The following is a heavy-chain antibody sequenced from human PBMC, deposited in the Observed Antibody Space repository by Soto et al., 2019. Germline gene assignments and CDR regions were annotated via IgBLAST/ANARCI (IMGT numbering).Heavy chain of an antibody. D-gene: IGHD4-4*01. CDR2: ISRDGNNK. CDR1: GFTFRFYD. V-gene: IGHV3-30*18. CDR3: AKDAYTPIRTTAHDSGGLDH. J-gene: IGHJ4*02. Sequence: QVQLVESGGGVVQPGRSLRLSCATSGFTFRFYDMHWVRLAPGKGLEWVAIISRDGNNKDYGGSVKGRFTISRDNSKNTLYLQMNSLRGEDTAVYYCAKDAYTPIRTTAHDSGGLDHWGRGTLVTVSS.